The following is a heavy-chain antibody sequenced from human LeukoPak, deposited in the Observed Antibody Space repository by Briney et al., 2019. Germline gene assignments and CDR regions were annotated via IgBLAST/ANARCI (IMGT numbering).Heavy chain of an antibody. D-gene: IGHD3-22*01. J-gene: IGHJ5*02. CDR2: IKQDGSEK. Sequence: PGGSLRLSCAASGFTFSSYWMSWVRQAPGKGLEWVANIKQDGSEKYYVGSVKGRFTISRDNAKNTLYLQMNSLRAEDTAVYYCARVLSGSWDWFDPWGQGTLVTVSS. CDR3: ARVLSGSWDWFDP. CDR1: GFTFSSYW. V-gene: IGHV3-7*01.